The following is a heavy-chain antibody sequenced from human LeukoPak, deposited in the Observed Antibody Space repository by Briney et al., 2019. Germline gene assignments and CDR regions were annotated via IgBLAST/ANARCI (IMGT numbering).Heavy chain of an antibody. CDR2: IKSKTEGGTT. CDR1: GFTFSNAW. CDR3: AREGRKSRGIDIVRKKERGYYYMDV. D-gene: IGHD2-15*01. J-gene: IGHJ6*03. Sequence: GGSLRLSCAASGFTFSNAWMSWVRQAPGKGREWVGRIKSKTEGGTTDYAAPVKGRFTISRDDSKNTLYLQMNSLKTEDTAVYYCAREGRKSRGIDIVRKKERGYYYMDVWGKGTTVTVSS. V-gene: IGHV3-15*01.